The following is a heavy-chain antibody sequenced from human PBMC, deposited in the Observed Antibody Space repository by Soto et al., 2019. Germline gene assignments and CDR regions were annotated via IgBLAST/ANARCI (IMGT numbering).Heavy chain of an antibody. CDR3: ARVSGSGWLYYFDY. Sequence: SETLSLTCTVSGGSISSYYWSWIRQPPGKGLEWIGYIYYSGSTNYNPSLKSRVTISVDTSKNQFSLKLSSVTAADTAVYYCARVSGSGWLYYFDYWGQGTLVTVSS. CDR1: GGSISSYY. CDR2: IYYSGST. J-gene: IGHJ4*02. D-gene: IGHD6-19*01. V-gene: IGHV4-59*01.